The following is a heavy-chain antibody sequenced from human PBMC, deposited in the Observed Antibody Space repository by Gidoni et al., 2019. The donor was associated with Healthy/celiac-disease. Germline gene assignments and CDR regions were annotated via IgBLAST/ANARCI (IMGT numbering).Heavy chain of an antibody. V-gene: IGHV1-69*06. D-gene: IGHD6-13*01. CDR2: IIPICGTA. CDR1: GGTFSSYA. Sequence: QVQLVQSGAEVKKPGSSVKVSCKASGGTFSSYAISWVRQAPGQGLEWMGGIIPICGTANYAQKFQGRVTITADKSTSTAYMELSSLRSEDTAVYYCARRGLAAAGGYYYYYGMDVWGQGTTVTVSS. J-gene: IGHJ6*02. CDR3: ARRGLAAAGGYYYYYGMDV.